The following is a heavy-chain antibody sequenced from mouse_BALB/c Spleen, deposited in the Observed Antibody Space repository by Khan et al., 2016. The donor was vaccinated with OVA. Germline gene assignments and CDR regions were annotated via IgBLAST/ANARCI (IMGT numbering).Heavy chain of an antibody. V-gene: IGHV1S137*01. D-gene: IGHD1-3*01. CDR2: ISTYYGDA. CDR1: GYTFTDYA. Sequence: QVQLQQSGAELVRPGVSVKISCKGSGYTFTDYAMHWVKQSHAKSLEWIGVISTYYGDASYNQKFKGKATMTVDKSSSTAYMELARLTSEDSAIYYWGRGSGNARCAYWGQGTLVTVSA. J-gene: IGHJ3*01. CDR3: GRGSGNARCAY.